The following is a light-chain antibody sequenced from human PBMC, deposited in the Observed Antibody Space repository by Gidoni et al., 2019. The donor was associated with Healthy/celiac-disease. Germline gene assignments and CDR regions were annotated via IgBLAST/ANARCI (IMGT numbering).Light chain of an antibody. J-gene: IGKJ3*01. CDR1: QGISSY. CDR3: QQYYSYPLT. CDR2: AAS. Sequence: DPVSITCRASQGISSYLAWYQQKPGKAPKLLIYAASTLQSGVPSRFSGSGSGTDFTLTISCLQSEDFATYYCQQYYSYPLTFGPGTKVDIK. V-gene: IGKV1-8*01.